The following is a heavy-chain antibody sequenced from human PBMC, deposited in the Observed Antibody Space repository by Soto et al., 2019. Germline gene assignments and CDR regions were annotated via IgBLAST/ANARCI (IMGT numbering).Heavy chain of an antibody. V-gene: IGHV3-48*03. CDR2: IHPSGQPI. Sequence: EVQLVESGGGLVQPGGSLRLSCAVSGFTFSSSEMYWVRQAPGKGLEWISYIHPSGQPIFYADSVKGRFTISRANANNSRFLQMNRLRAEDTAVYYCARRASRWGQGTMVTVSS. CDR3: ARRASR. D-gene: IGHD1-26*01. J-gene: IGHJ3*01. CDR1: GFTFSSSE.